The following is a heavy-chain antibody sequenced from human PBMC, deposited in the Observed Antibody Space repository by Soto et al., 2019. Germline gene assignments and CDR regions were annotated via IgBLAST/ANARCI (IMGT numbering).Heavy chain of an antibody. J-gene: IGHJ4*02. Sequence: PGGSLRLSCAASGFTFSSYDMHWVRQATGKGLEWVSAIGTAGDTYYPGSVKGRFTISRENAKNSLYLQMNSLRAGDTAVYYCARVRDSSGYYDYWGQGTLVTVSS. CDR3: ARVRDSSGYYDY. CDR2: IGTAGDT. CDR1: GFTFSSYD. V-gene: IGHV3-13*04. D-gene: IGHD3-22*01.